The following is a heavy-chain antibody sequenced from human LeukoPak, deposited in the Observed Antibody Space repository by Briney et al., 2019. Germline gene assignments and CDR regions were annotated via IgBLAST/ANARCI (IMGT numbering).Heavy chain of an antibody. V-gene: IGHV1-69*01. J-gene: IGHJ5*02. Sequence: SVKVSCKASGGTFSSYAISWVRQAPGQGLEWMGGIIPIFGTANYAQKFQGRVTITADESTSTAYMELSSLRSEDTAVYYCARVVVVAAEAGNWFDPWGQGTLVTVSS. CDR2: IIPIFGTA. CDR1: GGTFSSYA. CDR3: ARVVVVAAEAGNWFDP. D-gene: IGHD2-15*01.